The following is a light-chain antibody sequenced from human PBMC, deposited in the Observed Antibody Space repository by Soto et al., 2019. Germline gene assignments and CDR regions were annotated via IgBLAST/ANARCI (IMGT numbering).Light chain of an antibody. Sequence: QSVLTQPPSASGSPGQSVTISCTGTSSDVGGYNYVSWYQQHPGKAPKLMFYEVSKRPSGVPDRFSGSKSGNTASLTVSGLQAEDEADYYCSSYACSNNYVFGTGTKVTVL. CDR3: SSYACSNNYV. J-gene: IGLJ1*01. CDR1: SSDVGGYNY. CDR2: EVS. V-gene: IGLV2-8*01.